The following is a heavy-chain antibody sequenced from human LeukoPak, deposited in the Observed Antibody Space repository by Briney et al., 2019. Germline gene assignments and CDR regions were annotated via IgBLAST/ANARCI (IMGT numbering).Heavy chain of an antibody. CDR1: GYTLTELS. V-gene: IGHV1-24*01. D-gene: IGHD2-2*02. CDR3: ATTLPPAKPFDAFAI. CDR2: FDPGDGET. Sequence: ASVKVSCKVSGYTLTELSMHWVRQAPGEGLEWMGGFDPGDGETIYAQHSQGRVIMTEDTSTDTAYMELSSLRSEDTAVYYCATTLPPAKPFDAFAIWGQGTRVTVSS. J-gene: IGHJ3*02.